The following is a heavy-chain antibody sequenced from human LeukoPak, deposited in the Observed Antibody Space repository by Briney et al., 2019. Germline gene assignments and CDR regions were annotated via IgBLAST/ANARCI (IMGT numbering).Heavy chain of an antibody. J-gene: IGHJ4*02. CDR3: ARRGYHDYSGFDY. V-gene: IGHV3-21*01. CDR2: ISGSSNDI. CDR1: EFTFRSYS. D-gene: IGHD1-26*01. Sequence: GGSLRLSCAGSEFTFRSYSMHWVRQAPGKGLEWVSSISGSSNDIYYADSVKGRFTISRDNSKNSLYLQMKSLRAEDTALYYCARRGYHDYSGFDYWGQGTLVTVSS.